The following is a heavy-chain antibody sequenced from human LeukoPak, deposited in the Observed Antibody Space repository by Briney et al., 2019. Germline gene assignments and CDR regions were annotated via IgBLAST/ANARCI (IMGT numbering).Heavy chain of an antibody. Sequence: ESGPTLVSPTETLTLTCTVSGFSLSNARMGVSWIRQPPGKALEWLAHIFSNDEKSYSTSLKSRLTISKDTSKSQVVLTMTNMDPVDTATYYCARMSDFWSGYYIHYWGQGTLVTVSS. CDR1: GFSLSNARMG. D-gene: IGHD3-3*01. J-gene: IGHJ4*02. CDR2: IFSNDEK. V-gene: IGHV2-26*01. CDR3: ARMSDFWSGYYIHY.